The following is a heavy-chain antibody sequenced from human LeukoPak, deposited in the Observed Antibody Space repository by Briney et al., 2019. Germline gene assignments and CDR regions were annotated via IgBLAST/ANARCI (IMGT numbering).Heavy chain of an antibody. Sequence: PGGSLRLSCAASGFTFRDYYMSWIRQAPGKGLEWVSYISSSGSTIYYADSVKGRFTISRDNAKNSLYLQMNSLRAEDTAVYYCARDADDSSGYYYVYFDYWGQGTLVTVSS. J-gene: IGHJ4*02. CDR1: GFTFRDYY. CDR2: ISSSGSTI. V-gene: IGHV3-11*01. CDR3: ARDADDSSGYYYVYFDY. D-gene: IGHD3-22*01.